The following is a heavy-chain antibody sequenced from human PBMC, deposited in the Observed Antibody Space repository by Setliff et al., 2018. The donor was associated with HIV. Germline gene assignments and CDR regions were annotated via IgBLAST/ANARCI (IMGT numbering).Heavy chain of an antibody. CDR3: ARSRITMVRGSQNWYFYL. CDR1: GGSISSYY. D-gene: IGHD3-10*01. CDR2: IYYSGST. J-gene: IGHJ2*01. Sequence: SETLSLTCTVSGGSISSYYWTWIRQPPGKGLEWIGYIYYSGSTNYNPSLKSRVTISVDTSKDQFSLKLSSVTAADTAVYYCARSRITMVRGSQNWYFYLWGRGTLVTVSS. V-gene: IGHV4-59*01.